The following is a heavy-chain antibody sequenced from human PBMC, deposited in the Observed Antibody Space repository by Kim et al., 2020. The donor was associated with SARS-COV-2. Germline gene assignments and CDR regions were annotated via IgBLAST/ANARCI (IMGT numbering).Heavy chain of an antibody. CDR1: GGTFSSYA. Sequence: SVKVSCKASGGTFSSYAISWVRQAPGQGLEWMGGIIPIFGTANYAQKFQGRVTITADESTSTAYMELSSLRSEDTAVYYCARDQVFGGYAPRSPPDDWVQGTTVTVSS. D-gene: IGHD5-12*01. V-gene: IGHV1-69*13. CDR2: IIPIFGTA. CDR3: ARDQVFGGYAPRSPPDD. J-gene: IGHJ6*02.